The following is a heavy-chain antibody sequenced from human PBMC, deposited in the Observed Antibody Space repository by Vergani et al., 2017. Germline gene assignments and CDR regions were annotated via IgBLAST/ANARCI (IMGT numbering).Heavy chain of an antibody. CDR1: RYSFTTYW. D-gene: IGHD6-13*01. Sequence: EVQLVQSGAEVKKPGESLKISCKGSRYSFTTYWIGWVRQMPGKGLEWMGIIYPGYSDTSYSPSFQGQATISADKSISTAYLQWSSLKASDTAMYYCARPSSLIAAAGSFDYWGQGTLVTVSS. J-gene: IGHJ4*02. V-gene: IGHV5-51*03. CDR3: ARPSSLIAAAGSFDY. CDR2: IYPGYSDT.